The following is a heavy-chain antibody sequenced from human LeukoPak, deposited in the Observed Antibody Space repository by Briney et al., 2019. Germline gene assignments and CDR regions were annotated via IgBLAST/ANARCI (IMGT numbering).Heavy chain of an antibody. V-gene: IGHV3-48*03. CDR1: GFTFSSYE. D-gene: IGHD6-13*01. CDR3: ARELAAAGIANYYYGMDG. J-gene: IGHJ6*02. Sequence: GGSLRLSCAASGFTFSSYEMNWVRQAPGKGLEWVSYISSSGSTIYYADSVKGRFTISRDNAKNSLYLQMNSLRAEDTAVYYCARELAAAGIANYYYGMDGWGQGTTVTVSS. CDR2: ISSSGSTI.